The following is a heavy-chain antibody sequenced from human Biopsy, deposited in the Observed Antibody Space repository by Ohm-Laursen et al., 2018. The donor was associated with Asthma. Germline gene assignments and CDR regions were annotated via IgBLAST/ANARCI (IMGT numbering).Heavy chain of an antibody. V-gene: IGHV3-30-3*01. CDR2: ISYDGTNK. J-gene: IGHJ4*02. CDR3: ARDMNRDGWYFDY. Sequence: SLRLSCAAPGFNFKTYGMHWVRQAPGKGLEWIGLISYDGTNKFYADTEMGRFTISRDNSKNTLFLEANSPRGEDTGVYYCARDMNRDGWYFDYWGQGTLVTVSS. D-gene: IGHD5-24*01. CDR1: GFNFKTYG.